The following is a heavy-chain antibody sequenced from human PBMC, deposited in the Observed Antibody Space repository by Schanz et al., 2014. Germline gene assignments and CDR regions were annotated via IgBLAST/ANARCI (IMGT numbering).Heavy chain of an antibody. CDR3: ARVLGKGYCSSTSCHSIRPYYYYGMDV. CDR2: VYMSAAST. J-gene: IGHJ6*02. V-gene: IGHV3-53*01. D-gene: IGHD2-2*01. CDR1: GFTVSSNY. Sequence: EVQLVESGGGLIQPGGSLRLFCAVSGFTVSSNYMSWVRQAPGKGLEWVSTVYMSAASTRYADSVKGRFTISRDNAKNSLYLQMNSLRDEDTAVYYCARVLGKGYCSSTSCHSIRPYYYYGMDVWGQGTTVTVSS.